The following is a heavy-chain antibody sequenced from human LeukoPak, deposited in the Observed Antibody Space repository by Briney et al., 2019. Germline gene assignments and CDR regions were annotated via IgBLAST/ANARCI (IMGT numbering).Heavy chain of an antibody. J-gene: IGHJ4*02. CDR1: GGSINSDTHY. CDR2: ILSTGNT. Sequence: SETLSLTCDVSGGSINSDTHYWGWVRQPPGKGLEWIGSILSTGNTFYEPSLKSRVTISVDTSKNQFSLKMNFETAADTAVYYCGRHGGNNNGFLFFDNWGQGTLVTASS. CDR3: GRHGGNNNGFLFFDN. V-gene: IGHV4-39*01. D-gene: IGHD1/OR15-1a*01.